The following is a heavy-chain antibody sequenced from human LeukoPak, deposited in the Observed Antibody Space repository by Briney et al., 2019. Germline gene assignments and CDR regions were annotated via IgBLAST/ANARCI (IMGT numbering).Heavy chain of an antibody. Sequence: SETLSLTCTVSGASVSAHYWSWVRQSPRKGLEWLSYMYSSGSTKDESSLESRVIIVVDTSKNQVSLILTSVTAADTAIYFCARGHYDLAPWGQGILVTVSS. CDR1: GASVSAHY. J-gene: IGHJ5*02. CDR3: ARGHYDLAP. V-gene: IGHV4-59*02. D-gene: IGHD5-12*01. CDR2: MYSSGST.